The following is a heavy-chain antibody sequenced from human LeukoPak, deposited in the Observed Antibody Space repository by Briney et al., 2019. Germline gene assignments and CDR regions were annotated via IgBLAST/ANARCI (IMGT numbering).Heavy chain of an antibody. CDR3: GRQGIYASGNLDY. J-gene: IGHJ4*02. CDR2: ISGSGTNT. D-gene: IGHD3-10*01. V-gene: IGHV3-23*01. Sequence: VGSLRLSCAPSGFTLSSYAMRWVRQAPGKGLEWVSAISGSGTNTYYADSVKGRFTISRDNSKNTLYLQMNSLRAEDTAVYYCGRQGIYASGNLDYWGQGTLVTVSS. CDR1: GFTLSSYA.